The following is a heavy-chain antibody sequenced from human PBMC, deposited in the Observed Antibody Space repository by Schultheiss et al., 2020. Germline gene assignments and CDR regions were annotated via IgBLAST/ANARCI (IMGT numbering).Heavy chain of an antibody. Sequence: GGSLRLSCAASGFTFSTYGMHWVRQAPGKGLEWVAVIWYDGNIKYYVDSVKGRFTISRDNAKNSLYLQMNSLRAEDTAVYYCARDFQGDFWSGYFDYWGQGTLVTVSS. V-gene: IGHV3-33*01. J-gene: IGHJ4*02. CDR1: GFTFSTYG. D-gene: IGHD3-3*01. CDR2: IWYDGNIK. CDR3: ARDFQGDFWSGYFDY.